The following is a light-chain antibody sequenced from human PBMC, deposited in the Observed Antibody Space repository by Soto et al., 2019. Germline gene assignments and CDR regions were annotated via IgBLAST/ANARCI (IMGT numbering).Light chain of an antibody. CDR1: QNINAW. Sequence: DIHMTQSPSSLSVSVGDRVTITCRTSQNINAWLAWYQQRPGQAPKLLIYDASTVQSGVPSRFSGSGSGTDFTLTISNLQPEDFAVYYCQQYGSSPLISFGQGTRLEI. CDR3: QQYGSSPLIS. J-gene: IGKJ5*01. CDR2: DAS. V-gene: IGKV1-5*01.